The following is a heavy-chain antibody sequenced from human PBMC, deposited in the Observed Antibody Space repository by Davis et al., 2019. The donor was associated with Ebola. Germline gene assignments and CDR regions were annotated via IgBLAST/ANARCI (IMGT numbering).Heavy chain of an antibody. V-gene: IGHV3-30*02. CDR2: IRYDGNNT. CDR1: GFTFSSYW. Sequence: PGGSLRLSCAASGFTFSSYWMHWVRQAPGKGLEWVAYIRYDGNNTYYAESVKGRFTISRDNSRNTLYLKMNSLRAEDTAVYCCAKDLFIGTYYYGSGTYYPFDFWGQGTLVTVSS. CDR3: AKDLFIGTYYYGSGTYYPFDF. D-gene: IGHD3-10*01. J-gene: IGHJ4*02.